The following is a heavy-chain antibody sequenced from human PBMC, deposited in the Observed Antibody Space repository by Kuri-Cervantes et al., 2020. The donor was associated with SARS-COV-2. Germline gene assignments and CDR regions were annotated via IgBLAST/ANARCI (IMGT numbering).Heavy chain of an antibody. Sequence: ESLKISCSASGYSVTNGYYWGWIRQPPGEGLEWIGSVYHSGETYYNPSLNRRVSISIDASKNQFSLKLTSVTAADTAVYYCARDLQKWEQPEYWGQGALVTVSS. CDR1: GYSVTNGYY. CDR2: VYHSGET. J-gene: IGHJ4*02. CDR3: ARDLQKWEQPEY. V-gene: IGHV4-38-2*02. D-gene: IGHD1-26*01.